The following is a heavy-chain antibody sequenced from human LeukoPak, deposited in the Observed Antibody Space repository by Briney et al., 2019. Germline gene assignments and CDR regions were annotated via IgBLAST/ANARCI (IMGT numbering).Heavy chain of an antibody. V-gene: IGHV3-21*01. CDR2: VASGTTYIYNT. D-gene: IGHD6-13*01. CDR1: GFTFSSYR. CDR3: ARAMDGSSWALDY. J-gene: IGHJ4*02. Sequence: PGGSLRLSCAASGFTFSSYRMNWVRQAPGKGLKWVSSVASGTTYIYNTYYADSVKGRFTISRDSAQNSLYLQMNSLRAEDTALYYCARAMDGSSWALDYWGRGTLVTVSS.